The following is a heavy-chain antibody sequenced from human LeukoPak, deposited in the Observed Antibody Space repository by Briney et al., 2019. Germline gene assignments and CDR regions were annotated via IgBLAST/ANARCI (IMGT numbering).Heavy chain of an antibody. CDR2: IYSGGST. V-gene: IGHV3-53*01. D-gene: IGHD4-23*01. CDR1: GFTVSSNY. J-gene: IGHJ6*03. CDR3: ARDRETTVVTPPDYYYYYYMDV. Sequence: GGSLRLSCAASGFTVSSNYMSWVRQAPGKGLEWVSVIYSGGSTYYADSVKGRFTISRDNSKNTLYLQMNSLRAEDTAVYYCARDRETTVVTPPDYYYYYYMDVWGQGTLVTVSS.